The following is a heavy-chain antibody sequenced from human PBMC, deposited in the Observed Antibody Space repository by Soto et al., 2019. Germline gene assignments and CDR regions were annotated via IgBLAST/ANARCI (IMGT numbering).Heavy chain of an antibody. CDR2: IYHSGST. Sequence: QLQLQESGSGLVKPSQTLSLTCAVSGGSISSGGYSWSWIRQPPGKGLEWIGYIYHSGSTYYNPSPKSPVTISVDRSKNQFSLKLRSVTAADTAVYYCAGGPGVARNYWGQGTLVTVSS. J-gene: IGHJ4*02. CDR1: GGSISSGGYS. V-gene: IGHV4-30-2*01. CDR3: AGGPGVARNY. D-gene: IGHD5-12*01.